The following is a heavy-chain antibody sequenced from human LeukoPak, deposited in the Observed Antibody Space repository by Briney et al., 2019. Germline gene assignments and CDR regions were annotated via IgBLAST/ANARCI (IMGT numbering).Heavy chain of an antibody. Sequence: GGSLRLSGAASGFTFSSYSMNWVRQAPGKGLEWVSSISSSSSYIYYADSVKGRFTISRDNAKNSLYLQMNSLRAEDTAVYYCARDSRQWLVDWYFDLWGRGTLVTVSS. V-gene: IGHV3-21*01. CDR1: GFTFSSYS. CDR3: ARDSRQWLVDWYFDL. CDR2: ISSSSSYI. J-gene: IGHJ2*01. D-gene: IGHD6-19*01.